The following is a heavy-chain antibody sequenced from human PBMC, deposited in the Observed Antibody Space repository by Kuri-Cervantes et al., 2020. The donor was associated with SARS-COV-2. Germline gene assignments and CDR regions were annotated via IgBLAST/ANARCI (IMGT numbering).Heavy chain of an antibody. Sequence: GESLKISCAASGFTFSSYAMHWARQAPGKGLEWVAVISYDGSNKYYADSVKGRFTISRDNSKNTLYLQMNSLRAEDTAVFYCVREVTFHYYYYYTDVWGKGTTVTVSS. CDR2: ISYDGSNK. J-gene: IGHJ6*03. D-gene: IGHD4-23*01. CDR3: VREVTFHYYYYYTDV. V-gene: IGHV3-30-3*01. CDR1: GFTFSSYA.